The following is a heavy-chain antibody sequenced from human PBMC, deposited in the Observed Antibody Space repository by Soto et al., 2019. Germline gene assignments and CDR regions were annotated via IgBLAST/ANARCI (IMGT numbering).Heavy chain of an antibody. J-gene: IGHJ6*02. Sequence: PGGSLRLSCAASGFTFSSYWMSWVRQAPGKGLEWVANIKQDGSEKYYVDSVKGRFTISRDNAKNSLYLQMNSLRAEDTAVYYCARDTTYYYGFDGMDVWGQGTTVTAP. V-gene: IGHV3-7*03. CDR2: IKQDGSEK. D-gene: IGHD3-10*01. CDR3: ARDTTYYYGFDGMDV. CDR1: GFTFSSYW.